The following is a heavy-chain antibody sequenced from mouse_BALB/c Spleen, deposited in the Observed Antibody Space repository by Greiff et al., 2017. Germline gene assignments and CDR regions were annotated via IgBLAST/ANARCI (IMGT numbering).Heavy chain of an antibody. Sequence: DVKLVESGGDLVKPGGSLKLSCAASGFTFSSYGMSWVRQTPDKRLEWVATISSGGSYTYYPDSVKGRFTISRDNAKNTLYLQMSSLKSEDTAMYYCASPTIGTYYYAMDYWGQGTSVTVSS. D-gene: IGHD2-14*01. V-gene: IGHV5-6*02. CDR2: ISSGGSYT. CDR3: ASPTIGTYYYAMDY. J-gene: IGHJ4*01. CDR1: GFTFSSYG.